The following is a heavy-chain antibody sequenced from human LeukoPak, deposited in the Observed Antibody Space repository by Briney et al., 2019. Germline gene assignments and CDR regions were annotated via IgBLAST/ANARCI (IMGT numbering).Heavy chain of an antibody. D-gene: IGHD3-9*01. Sequence: PGGSLRLSCAASGFTFSSYSMNWVRQAPGKGLEWVSSISSSSSYIYYADSVKGRFTISRDNAKNSLYLQMTSLRAEDTAVYYCARDILTGSQSRFQHWGQGTLVTVSS. J-gene: IGHJ1*01. CDR2: ISSSSSYI. V-gene: IGHV3-21*01. CDR3: ARDILTGSQSRFQH. CDR1: GFTFSSYS.